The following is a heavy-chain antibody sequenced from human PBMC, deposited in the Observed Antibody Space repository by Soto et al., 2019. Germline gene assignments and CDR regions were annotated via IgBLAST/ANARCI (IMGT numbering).Heavy chain of an antibody. CDR1: GNTFASHG. V-gene: IGHV1-69*13. D-gene: IGHD2-2*02. CDR2: IIPIFGTA. CDR3: AFSRCSSTSCYRPDAFDI. J-gene: IGHJ3*02. Sequence: SVKVSCKASGNTFASHGFSWVRQAPGQGLEWMGGIIPIFGTANYAQKFQGRVTITADESTSTAYMELSSLRSEDTAVYYCAFSRCSSTSCYRPDAFDIWGQGTMVTVSS.